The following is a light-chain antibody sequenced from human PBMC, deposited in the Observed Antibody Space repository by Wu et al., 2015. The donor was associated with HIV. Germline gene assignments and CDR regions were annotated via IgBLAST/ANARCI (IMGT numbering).Light chain of an antibody. Sequence: EIVLTQSPGTLSLSPGERATLSCRASQSVSSTYLAWYQQTPGQAPRLLIYGASNRATGIPDRFSGSGSGTDFTLTISRLEPEDFAVYYCQQYGSSPPMYTFGQGTKLEI. CDR1: QSVSSTY. CDR2: GAS. CDR3: QQYGSSPPMYT. J-gene: IGKJ2*01. V-gene: IGKV3-20*01.